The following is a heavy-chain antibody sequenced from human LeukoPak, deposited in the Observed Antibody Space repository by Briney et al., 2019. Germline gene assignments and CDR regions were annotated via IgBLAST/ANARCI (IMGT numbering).Heavy chain of an antibody. CDR2: ISASGATT. V-gene: IGHV3-23*01. CDR3: AKDRAGYYYMDV. Sequence: GGSLRLSCAASGFTFSSYGLSWVRQAPGKGLEWVSAISASGATTYYADSVKGRFTISRDNSKNTLYLQMNSLRAEDTAVYYCAKDRAGYYYMDVWGKGTTVTISS. J-gene: IGHJ6*03. D-gene: IGHD3-10*01. CDR1: GFTFSSYG.